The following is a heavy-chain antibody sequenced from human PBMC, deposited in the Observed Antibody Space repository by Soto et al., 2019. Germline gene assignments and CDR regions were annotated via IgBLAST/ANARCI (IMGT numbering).Heavy chain of an antibody. V-gene: IGHV4-59*01. J-gene: IGHJ6*02. Sequence: PSETLSLTCTVSGGSMSSYYWSWIRQPPGKGLEWIWYIYYSGSTNYNPSLKSRVTMSVDTPKNQFSLKLSSVTAADTAVYYCARRGYGPGFPYYYGMDVWGQGTTVTVSS. CDR2: IYYSGST. D-gene: IGHD3-10*01. CDR1: GGSMSSYY. CDR3: ARRGYGPGFPYYYGMDV.